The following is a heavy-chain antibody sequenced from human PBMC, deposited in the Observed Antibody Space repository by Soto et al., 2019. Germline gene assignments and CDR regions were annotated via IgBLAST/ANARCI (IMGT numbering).Heavy chain of an antibody. J-gene: IGHJ6*03. CDR2: IYSGGST. V-gene: IGHV3-53*04. CDR3: ARAVVVRGPYAYYYYYMDV. Sequence: GGSLRLSCAASGFTVSSNYMSWVRQAPGKGLEWVSVIYSGGSTYYADSVKGRFTISRHNSKNTLYLQMNSLRAEDTAVYYCARAVVVRGPYAYYYYYMDVWGKGTTVTVSS. D-gene: IGHD3-10*01. CDR1: GFTVSSNY.